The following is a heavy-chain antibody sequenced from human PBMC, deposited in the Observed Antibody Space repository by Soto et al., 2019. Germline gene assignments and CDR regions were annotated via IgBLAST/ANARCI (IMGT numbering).Heavy chain of an antibody. Sequence: PSETLSLTCTVSGGSINNYYCSWIRQAAWKGLEWIGRIYSSGTTNSNPSLRSRVTMSVDMSKSQFSLTLRSVTAADTAVYYCVRDIGGSGWFAPWGQGTLVTVSS. CDR3: VRDIGGSGWFAP. V-gene: IGHV4-4*07. CDR1: GGSINNYY. CDR2: IYSSGTT. D-gene: IGHD2-15*01. J-gene: IGHJ5*02.